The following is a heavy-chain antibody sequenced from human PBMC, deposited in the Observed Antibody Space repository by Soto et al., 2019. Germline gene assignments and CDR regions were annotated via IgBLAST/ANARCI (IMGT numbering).Heavy chain of an antibody. Sequence: GGSLRLSCAASGFTFSSYSMNWVRQAPGKGLEWVSYISSSSSTIYYADSVKGRFTISRDNAKNSLYLQMNSLRAEDTAVYYCAREEWFGARAPIYYMDVWGKGTTVTVSS. CDR2: ISSSSSTI. D-gene: IGHD3-10*01. V-gene: IGHV3-48*01. CDR3: AREEWFGARAPIYYMDV. CDR1: GFTFSSYS. J-gene: IGHJ6*03.